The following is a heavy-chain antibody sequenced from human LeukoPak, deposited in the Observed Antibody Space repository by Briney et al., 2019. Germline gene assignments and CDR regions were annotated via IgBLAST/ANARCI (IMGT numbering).Heavy chain of an antibody. J-gene: IGHJ4*02. CDR1: GFTFSSYG. Sequence: GRSLRLSCAASGFTFSSYGMHWVRQAPGKGLEWVAVISYDGSNKYYADSVKGRFTISRDNSKNTLYLQMNSLRAEDTAVYYCAKVGMRGYSYGYYFDYWGQGTLVTVSS. D-gene: IGHD5-18*01. V-gene: IGHV3-30*18. CDR2: ISYDGSNK. CDR3: AKVGMRGYSYGYYFDY.